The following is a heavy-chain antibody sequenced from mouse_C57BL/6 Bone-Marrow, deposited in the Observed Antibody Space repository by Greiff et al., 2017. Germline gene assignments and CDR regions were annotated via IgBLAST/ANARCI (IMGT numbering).Heavy chain of an antibody. CDR2: IRNKANGYTT. D-gene: IGHD1-1*01. CDR1: GFTFTDYY. V-gene: IGHV7-3*01. CDR3: ARCYYGSSYWYFDV. J-gene: IGHJ1*03. Sequence: EVQLVESGGGLVQPGGSLSLSCAASGFTFTDYYMSWVRQPPGKALEWLGFIRNKANGYTTEYSASVKGRFTISRDNSQSILYLQMNALGAEDSATYYCARCYYGSSYWYFDVWGTGTTVTVSS.